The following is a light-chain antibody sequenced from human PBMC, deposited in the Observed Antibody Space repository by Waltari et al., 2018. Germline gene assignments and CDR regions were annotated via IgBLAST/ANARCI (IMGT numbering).Light chain of an antibody. CDR1: GSNIGAGYD. Sequence: QSVLTQPPSVSGAPGQMVTISCTGSGSNIGAGYDVHWYQQLPRAAPKLLIYGASTRPLGVPYRFVGSTSGTSASLSITGLQAEDEADYYCQSYDTSLSVVFGGGTKLTVL. J-gene: IGLJ3*02. V-gene: IGLV1-40*01. CDR2: GAS. CDR3: QSYDTSLSVV.